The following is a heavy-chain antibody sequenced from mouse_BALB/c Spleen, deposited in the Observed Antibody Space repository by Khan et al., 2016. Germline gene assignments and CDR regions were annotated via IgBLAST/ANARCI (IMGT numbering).Heavy chain of an antibody. D-gene: IGHD2-10*02. CDR2: ISYSGIT. CDR3: ALRGWYGYYFDS. CDR1: GYSITSDYA. V-gene: IGHV3-2*02. J-gene: IGHJ2*01. Sequence: EVQLQESGPGLVKPSQSLSLTCTVTGYSITSDYAWNWIRQFPGNKLEWMGYISYSGITRYNPSLKSRISITRDTSKNQFFLQLNSVTTEDTATYYCALRGWYGYYFDSWCQGTTLTVSS.